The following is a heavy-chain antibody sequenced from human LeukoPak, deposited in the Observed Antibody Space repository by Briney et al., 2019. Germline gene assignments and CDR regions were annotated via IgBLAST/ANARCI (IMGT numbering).Heavy chain of an antibody. Sequence: SETLSLTCTVSGGSISDYYWTWIRQPPGKGLEWIGHIYYSGNTIYNPSLKSRVTISVDTSKNQFSLKLTSVTTADTAVYYCARNTGFCSGGSCYLPNFDNWGQGTLVTVSS. CDR2: IYYSGNT. CDR3: ARNTGFCSGGSCYLPNFDN. D-gene: IGHD2-15*01. CDR1: GGSISDYY. J-gene: IGHJ4*02. V-gene: IGHV4-59*01.